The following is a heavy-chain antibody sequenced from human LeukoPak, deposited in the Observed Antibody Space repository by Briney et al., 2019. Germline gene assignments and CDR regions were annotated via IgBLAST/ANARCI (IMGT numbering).Heavy chain of an antibody. Sequence: ASVKVSCKASGYTFTSFGISWVRQAPGQGLEWMGWISAYNGNTNYAQKLQGRLTMTTDTSTSTAYMELRSLRSDDTAVYYCARDRPLWFGELLFDYWGQGTLVTVSS. D-gene: IGHD3-10*01. CDR3: ARDRPLWFGELLFDY. CDR2: ISAYNGNT. J-gene: IGHJ4*02. V-gene: IGHV1-18*01. CDR1: GYTFTSFG.